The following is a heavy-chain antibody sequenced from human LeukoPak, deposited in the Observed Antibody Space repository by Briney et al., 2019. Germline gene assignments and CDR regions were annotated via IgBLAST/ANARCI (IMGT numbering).Heavy chain of an antibody. CDR3: AKPGYSSSWYGYYFDY. CDR2: ISGSGGST. V-gene: IGHV3-23*01. CDR1: GFTFSGYA. J-gene: IGHJ4*02. Sequence: GGSLRLSCAASGFTFSGYAMSWVRQAPGKGLEWVSAISGSGGSTYYADSVKGRFTISRDNSKNTLYLQMNSLRAEDTAVYYCAKPGYSSSWYGYYFDYWGQGTLVTVSS. D-gene: IGHD6-13*01.